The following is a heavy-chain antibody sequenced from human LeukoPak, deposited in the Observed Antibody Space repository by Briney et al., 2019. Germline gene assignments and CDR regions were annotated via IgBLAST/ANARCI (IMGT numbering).Heavy chain of an antibody. Sequence: GGSLRLSCAASGFTLSSYEMNWVRQAPGKGLEWVSYISSSGNLIYYADAVKGRFTIYRDNAKHSLYVQMHSLRAEDTAVYYCVRAEVGTTLKYYYYYMDVWGKGTTVTVSS. CDR2: ISSSGNLI. CDR3: VRAEVGTTLKYYYYYMDV. J-gene: IGHJ6*03. D-gene: IGHD1-26*01. V-gene: IGHV3-48*03. CDR1: GFTLSSYE.